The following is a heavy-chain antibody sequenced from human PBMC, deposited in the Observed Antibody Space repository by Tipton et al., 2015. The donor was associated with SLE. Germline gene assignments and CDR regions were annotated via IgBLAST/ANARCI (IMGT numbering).Heavy chain of an antibody. J-gene: IGHJ4*02. CDR3: ARGLLSDYGIDS. Sequence: SGFTVSSNYMSWVRQAPGKGLEWVSVIYAGGSTYYADSVKGRFTISRDNSKNTLYLQMTSLRAEDTAVYYCARGLLSDYGIDSWGQGTLVTVSS. D-gene: IGHD4-17*01. CDR2: IYAGGST. CDR1: GFTVSSNY. V-gene: IGHV3-53*01.